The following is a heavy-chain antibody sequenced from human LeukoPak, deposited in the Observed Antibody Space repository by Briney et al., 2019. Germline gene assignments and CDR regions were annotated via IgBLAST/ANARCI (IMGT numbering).Heavy chain of an antibody. CDR1: GGSISSSSYY. CDR3: ARLRGRFGP. Sequence: ETSETLSLTCTVSGGSISSSSYYWGWIRQPPGKGLEWIGSIYYSGSTYYNPSLKSRVTISVDTSKNQFSLKLSSVTAADTAVYYCARLRGRFGPWGQGTLVTVSS. V-gene: IGHV4-39*01. J-gene: IGHJ5*02. D-gene: IGHD5-24*01. CDR2: IYYSGST.